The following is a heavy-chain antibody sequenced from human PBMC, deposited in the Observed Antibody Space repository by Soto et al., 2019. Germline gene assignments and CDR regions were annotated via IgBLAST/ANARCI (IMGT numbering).Heavy chain of an antibody. CDR3: ARDSYYTSRSYFTYYTYAMDV. CDR1: GCSFTNYW. D-gene: IGHD3-10*01. Sequence: GESLKISCKGSGCSFTNYWITWVRQMPGKGLEWLGRVDPTDSYSNYSPSFHGHVTISADKSISTAYLQWSSLKASDTAMYYCARDSYYTSRSYFTYYTYAMDVWGQGSTVTVSS. V-gene: IGHV5-10-1*01. J-gene: IGHJ6*02. CDR2: VDPTDSYS.